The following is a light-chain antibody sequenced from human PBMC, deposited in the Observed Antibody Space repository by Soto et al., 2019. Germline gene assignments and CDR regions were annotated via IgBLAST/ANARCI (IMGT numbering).Light chain of an antibody. CDR2: TNT. J-gene: IGLJ1*01. V-gene: IGLV1-44*01. Sequence: QSVLTQPPSASGTPGQRVTISCSGSSSNVGGNPVNWYQHVPTTAPKLLIYTNTQRPSWVPYRFSGSKSGTSASLAISGLQSEDEADYYCASWDDSRNGPVFGTGTKVTVL. CDR3: ASWDDSRNGPV. CDR1: SSNVGGNP.